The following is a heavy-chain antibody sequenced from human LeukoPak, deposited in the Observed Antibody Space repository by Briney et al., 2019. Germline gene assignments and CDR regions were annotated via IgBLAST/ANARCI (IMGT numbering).Heavy chain of an antibody. CDR3: ASSGGSSWSAFDY. J-gene: IGHJ4*02. D-gene: IGHD6-13*01. CDR1: GYTFTIYD. Sequence: ASVTVSCKASGYTFTIYDIDWGRQAPGQGGGRMGWMNPNSGNTGYTQKFQGRVTMTTNTSISTAYMELSSLRSEDTAVYYCASSGGSSWSAFDYWGQGTLVTVSS. CDR2: MNPNSGNT. V-gene: IGHV1-8*01.